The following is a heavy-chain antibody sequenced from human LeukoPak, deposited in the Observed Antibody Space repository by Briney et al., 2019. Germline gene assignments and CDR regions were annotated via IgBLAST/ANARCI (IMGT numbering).Heavy chain of an antibody. CDR2: ISSNGGST. CDR1: GFTFSSYA. D-gene: IGHD6-13*01. Sequence: GGSLRLSGAASGFTFSSYAMHWVRQAPGKGLEYVSAISSNGGSTYYANSVKGRFTISRDNSKNTLYLQMGSLRAEDMAVYYCARVGYTSYYYGMDVWGQGTTVTVSS. J-gene: IGHJ6*02. V-gene: IGHV3-64*01. CDR3: ARVGYTSYYYGMDV.